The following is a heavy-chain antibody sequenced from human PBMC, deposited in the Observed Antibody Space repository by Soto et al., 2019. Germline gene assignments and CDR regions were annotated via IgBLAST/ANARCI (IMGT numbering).Heavy chain of an antibody. CDR1: AGSISPYY. D-gene: IGHD2-15*01. CDR3: ARDKGVVVVAATRLFGMDV. J-gene: IGHJ6*02. Sequence: SETLSLTCTVSAGSISPYYWSWIRQPPGRGLEWIGYIYYSGTTNYNPSLKSRVTISVDTSKNQFSLKLSSVTAADTAVYYCARDKGVVVVAATRLFGMDVWGQGTTVTAP. CDR2: IYYSGTT. V-gene: IGHV4-59*01.